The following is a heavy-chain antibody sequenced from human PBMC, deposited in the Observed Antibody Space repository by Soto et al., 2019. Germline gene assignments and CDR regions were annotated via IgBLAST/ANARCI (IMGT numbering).Heavy chain of an antibody. J-gene: IGHJ6*02. V-gene: IGHV1-46*01. CDR3: ARVLKEMATHYGMDV. CDR2: INPSGGST. D-gene: IGHD5-12*01. Sequence: GASVKVSCKASGYTFTSYYMHWVRQAPGQGLEWMGIINPSGGSTSYAQKFQGRVTMTRDTSTSTVYMELSSLRSEDTAVYYCARVLKEMATHYGMDVWGQGTTVTVSS. CDR1: GYTFTSYY.